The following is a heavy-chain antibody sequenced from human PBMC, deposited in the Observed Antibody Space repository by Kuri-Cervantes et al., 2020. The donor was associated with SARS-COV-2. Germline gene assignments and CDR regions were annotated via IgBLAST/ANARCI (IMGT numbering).Heavy chain of an antibody. J-gene: IGHJ4*02. CDR2: FYYSGST. V-gene: IGHV4-39*07. D-gene: IGHD4-17*01. CDR1: GGSISSSRYY. Sequence: SETLSLTCTVSGGSISSSRYYWGWIRQPPGKGLEWIGSFYYSGSTYYRPSLKRRVTLSVDTSKNQFSLKLSSVTAADTAVYYCARGRRLPLCYFDYWGQGTLVTVSS. CDR3: ARGRRLPLCYFDY.